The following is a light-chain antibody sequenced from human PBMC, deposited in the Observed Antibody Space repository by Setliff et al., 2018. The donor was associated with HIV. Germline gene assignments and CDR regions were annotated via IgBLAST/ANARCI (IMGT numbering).Light chain of an antibody. CDR3: SSYGGNLYV. Sequence: ALTQPASVSGSPGQSITISCTGTSSDVGRYNLVSWYQQHPGKAPKLMIYQATKRPSGVSNRFSGSKSGNTASLTISGLQAEDEADYYCSSYGGNLYVFGTGTKVTV. V-gene: IGLV2-23*01. J-gene: IGLJ1*01. CDR1: SSDVGRYNL. CDR2: QAT.